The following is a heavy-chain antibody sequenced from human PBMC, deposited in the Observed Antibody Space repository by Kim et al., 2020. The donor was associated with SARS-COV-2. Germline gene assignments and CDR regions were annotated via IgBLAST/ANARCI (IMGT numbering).Heavy chain of an antibody. CDR2: INWNGGST. D-gene: IGHD6-19*01. Sequence: GGSLRLSCAASGFTFDDYGMSWVRQAPGKGLEWVSGINWNGGSTGYADSVKGRFTISRDNAKNSLYLQMNSLRAEDTALYHCARVGNSSGLARMLFDYWGQGTLVTVSS. V-gene: IGHV3-20*01. CDR1: GFTFDDYG. J-gene: IGHJ4*02. CDR3: ARVGNSSGLARMLFDY.